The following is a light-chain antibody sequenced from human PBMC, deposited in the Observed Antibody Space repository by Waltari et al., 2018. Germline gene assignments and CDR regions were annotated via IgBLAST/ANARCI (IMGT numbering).Light chain of an antibody. J-gene: IGKJ3*01. CDR1: QSISSY. Sequence: DIQMTQSPSSLSASVAYRVTITCRASQSISSYLNWYQQKQGKAPKLLIYAASSLQSGVPSRFSGSGSGTDFTLTISSLQPEDFATYYCQQSYSTPFTFGPGTKVDIK. CDR3: QQSYSTPFT. CDR2: AAS. V-gene: IGKV1-39*01.